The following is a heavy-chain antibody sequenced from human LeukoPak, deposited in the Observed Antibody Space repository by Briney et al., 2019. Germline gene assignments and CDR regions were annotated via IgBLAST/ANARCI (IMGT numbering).Heavy chain of an antibody. CDR1: GFTFTGYY. D-gene: IGHD5/OR15-5a*01. Sequence: ASVKVSCKASGFTFTGYYMHWVRQAPGQGLEWMGRINPNSGGTNYAQKFQGRVTMTRDTSISTAYMELSRLRSDDTAAYCCAREVYGAFDIWGQGTMVTVSS. J-gene: IGHJ3*02. V-gene: IGHV1-2*06. CDR2: INPNSGGT. CDR3: AREVYGAFDI.